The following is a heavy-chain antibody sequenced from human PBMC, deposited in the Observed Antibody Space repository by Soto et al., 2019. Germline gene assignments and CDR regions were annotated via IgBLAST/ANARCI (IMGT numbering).Heavy chain of an antibody. CDR1: GFTFGTFG. CDR2: IWYDGSEK. Sequence: QVQLVESGGGVVQPGRSLRLSCAASGFTFGTFGMHWVRQAPGKGLEWVAVIWYDGSEKYCADSVKGGFTISRDNSQNTLYLQMNNLRAEDTAVYYCSRGVDDALDCWGQGTLVTVSS. CDR3: SRGVDDALDC. J-gene: IGHJ4*02. V-gene: IGHV3-33*01.